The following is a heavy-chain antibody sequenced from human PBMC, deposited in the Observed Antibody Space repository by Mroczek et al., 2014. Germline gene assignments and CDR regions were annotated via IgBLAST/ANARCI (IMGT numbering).Heavy chain of an antibody. CDR1: GFTFSSYA. J-gene: IGHJ6*02. V-gene: IGHV3-30-3*01. CDR3: ARVRCGSGGSCYLVSPCRYYYYYGMDV. CDR2: ISYDGSNK. Sequence: ESGGGVVQPGRSLRLSCAASGFTFSSYAMHWVRQAPGKGLEWVAVISYDGSNKYYADSVKGRFTISRDNSKNTLYLQMNSLRAEDTAVYYCARVRCGSGGSCYLVSPCRYYYYYGMDVVGPRD. D-gene: IGHD2-15*01.